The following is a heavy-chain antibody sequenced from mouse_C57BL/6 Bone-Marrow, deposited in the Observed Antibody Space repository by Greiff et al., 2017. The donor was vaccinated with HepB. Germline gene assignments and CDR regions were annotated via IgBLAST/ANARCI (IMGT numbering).Heavy chain of an antibody. CDR3: ARDSSGPVDVDY. Sequence: QVQLQQSGAELARPGASVKLSCKASGYTFTSYGISWVKQRTGQGLEWIGEIYPRSGNTYYNEKFKGKATLTADKSSSTAYMELRSLTSEDSAVYVCARDSSGPVDVDYWGQGTTLTVSS. J-gene: IGHJ2*01. V-gene: IGHV1-81*01. D-gene: IGHD3-2*02. CDR2: IYPRSGNT. CDR1: GYTFTSYG.